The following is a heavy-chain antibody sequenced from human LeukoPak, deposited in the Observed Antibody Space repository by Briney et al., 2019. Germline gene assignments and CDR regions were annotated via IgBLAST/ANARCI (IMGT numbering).Heavy chain of an antibody. CDR2: IYYSGGT. CDR1: VGSISSYY. Sequence: SETLSLTCTVSVGSISSYYWSWIRQPPGKGLEWIGYIYYSGGTNYNPSLKSRVTMSVDTSKNQFSLKLSSVTAADTAVYYCARGYNWNDYWGQGTLVTVSS. V-gene: IGHV4-59*01. CDR3: ARGYNWNDY. J-gene: IGHJ4*02. D-gene: IGHD1-20*01.